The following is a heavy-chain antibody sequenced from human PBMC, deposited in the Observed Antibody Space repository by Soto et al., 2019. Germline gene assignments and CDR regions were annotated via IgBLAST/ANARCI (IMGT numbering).Heavy chain of an antibody. V-gene: IGHV3-66*01. CDR1: GFTVISIY. CDR3: ARDFVVGGPTINYYYGMDV. D-gene: IGHD1-26*01. Sequence: EVQLVESGGDLVQPGGPLRLSFAASGFTVISIYLSWFRQPPGKGLGWISIIYSAGNTYYADSVKARFTISRDNSKNTLYLQMNSLGAEDTAVYYCARDFVVGGPTINYYYGMDVWGQGTTVTVSS. CDR2: IYSAGNT. J-gene: IGHJ6*02.